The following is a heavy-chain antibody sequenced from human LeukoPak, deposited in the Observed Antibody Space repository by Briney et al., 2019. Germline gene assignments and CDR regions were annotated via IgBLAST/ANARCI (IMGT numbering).Heavy chain of an antibody. CDR1: GFTFSSYA. CDR3: AKGEYHQDGIGENRFDN. D-gene: IGHD5-24*01. J-gene: IGHJ4*02. Sequence: GGSLRLSCAASGFTFSSYAMYWVRQAPGKGLEWVLGVSDSGDGTHYADSVKGRFTTSRDNAKNSVFLQMSSLRPDDTAVYYCAKGEYHQDGIGENRFDNWGQGALVTVSS. CDR2: VSDSGDGT. V-gene: IGHV3-23*01.